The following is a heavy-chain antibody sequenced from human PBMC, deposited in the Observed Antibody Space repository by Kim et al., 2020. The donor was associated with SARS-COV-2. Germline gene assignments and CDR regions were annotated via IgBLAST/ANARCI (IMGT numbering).Heavy chain of an antibody. D-gene: IGHD3-3*01. CDR2: IYPGDSDT. J-gene: IGHJ4*02. V-gene: IGHV5-51*01. CDR3: ARVSSPSWGMATIFAYFDY. Sequence: GESLKISCKGSGYSFTSYWIGWVRQMPGKGLEWMGIIYPGDSDTRYSPSFQGQVTISADKSISTAYLQWSSLKASDTAMYYCARVSSPSWGMATIFAYFDYWGQGTLVTVSS. CDR1: GYSFTSYW.